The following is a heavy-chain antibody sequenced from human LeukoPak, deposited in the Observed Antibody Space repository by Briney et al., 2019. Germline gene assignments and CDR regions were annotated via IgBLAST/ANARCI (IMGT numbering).Heavy chain of an antibody. Sequence: SETLSLTCTVSGGSISSYYWSWLRQPPRKGLEWIGYIYYSGSTNYNPSLKSRVTISVDTSKNQFSLMLSYGSAADTAVYYWARSYGDYLDYWGQRTLVTVSA. CDR2: IYYSGST. V-gene: IGHV4-59*01. J-gene: IGHJ4*02. CDR3: ARSYGDYLDY. CDR1: GGSISSYY. D-gene: IGHD4-17*01.